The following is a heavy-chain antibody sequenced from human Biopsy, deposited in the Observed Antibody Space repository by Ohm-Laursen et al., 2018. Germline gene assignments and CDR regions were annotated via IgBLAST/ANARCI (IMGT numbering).Heavy chain of an antibody. CDR3: ATGGQWPKPYLNWFDP. V-gene: IGHV4-59*01. CDR2: MYYNEGT. Sequence: SETLSLTCTVSGDSITNYYWSWIRQPPGKGLEYIGYMYYNEGTNYNPSLKSRVTISVDTSKNQFSLKLISVTPADTAVYYCATGGQWPKPYLNWFDPWGQGTLVTVSS. CDR1: GDSITNYY. D-gene: IGHD6-19*01. J-gene: IGHJ5*02.